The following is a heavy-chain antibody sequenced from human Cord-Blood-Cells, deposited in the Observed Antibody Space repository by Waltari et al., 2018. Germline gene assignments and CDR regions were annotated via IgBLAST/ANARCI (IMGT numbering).Heavy chain of an antibody. J-gene: IGHJ4*02. CDR3: ARVGSSEYYFDY. V-gene: IGHV4-59*01. CDR2: IYYSGST. CDR1: GGSISSYY. Sequence: QVQLQESGPGLVKPSETLSLTCTVSGGSISSYYWSWIRQPPGKGLEWIGYIYYSGSTNYNPSLKSRVTISVDTSKNQFSLKLSSVTAADTAVYYCARVGSSEYYFDYWGQGTLVTVSS.